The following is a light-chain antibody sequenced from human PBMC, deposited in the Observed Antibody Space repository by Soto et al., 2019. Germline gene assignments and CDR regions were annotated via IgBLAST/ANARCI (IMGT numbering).Light chain of an antibody. Sequence: QSALTQPPSASGSPGQSVTISCTGTSSDVGGYNYVSWYQQHPGKAPKLMIYEVSKRPSGVPDRFSGSKSGNTASLTVSGLQAEDEADYYCSSYAGSTNLFGTGTK. V-gene: IGLV2-8*01. J-gene: IGLJ1*01. CDR2: EVS. CDR3: SSYAGSTNL. CDR1: SSDVGGYNY.